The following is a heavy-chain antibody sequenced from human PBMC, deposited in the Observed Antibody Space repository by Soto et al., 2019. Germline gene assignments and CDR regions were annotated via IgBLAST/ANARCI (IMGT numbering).Heavy chain of an antibody. Sequence: EVQLVESGGGLVQPGGSLRLSCETSGFTFIPYIMHWVRQAPGKGLARVASIGGVPNYINYADSVKGRFNISRDNAVKSLYLQMDSLRVEDTGVYYCVREVDLTAHRPQYYRGLDIWGQGTTVTVSS. V-gene: IGHV3-21*01. CDR3: VREVDLTAHRPQYYRGLDI. J-gene: IGHJ6*02. D-gene: IGHD3-16*01. CDR2: IGGVPNYI. CDR1: GFTFIPYI.